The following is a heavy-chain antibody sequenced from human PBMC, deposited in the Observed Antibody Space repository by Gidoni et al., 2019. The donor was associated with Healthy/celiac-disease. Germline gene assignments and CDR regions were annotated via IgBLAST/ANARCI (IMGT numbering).Heavy chain of an antibody. D-gene: IGHD3-9*01. V-gene: IGHV3-23*01. Sequence: EVQLLESGGGLVQPGGSLRLSCAASGFTFSSYAMSWFRQAPGKGLGWVSAISGSGGSTYYADSVKGRFTISRDNSKNTLYLQMNSLRAEDTAVYYCAKVVGNDILTGTGDYYYYGMDVWGQGTTVTVSS. CDR1: GFTFSSYA. J-gene: IGHJ6*02. CDR2: ISGSGGST. CDR3: AKVVGNDILTGTGDYYYYGMDV.